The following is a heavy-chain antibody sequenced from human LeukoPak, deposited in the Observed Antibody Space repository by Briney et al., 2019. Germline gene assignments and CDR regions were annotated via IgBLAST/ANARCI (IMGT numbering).Heavy chain of an antibody. J-gene: IGHJ4*02. V-gene: IGHV4-39*07. CDR2: GDYSGGT. Sequence: SETLSLTCTVSGDSFSSVTDYWAWIRQPPGKGLEWIASGDYSGGTYYNPSLESRVAISAGMSKNQFSLKLTSVTGADTAVYYCAGERGEEYSSGWYKRNYFDNWGQGIRVTVSS. CDR1: GDSFSSVTDY. D-gene: IGHD6-19*01. CDR3: AGERGEEYSSGWYKRNYFDN.